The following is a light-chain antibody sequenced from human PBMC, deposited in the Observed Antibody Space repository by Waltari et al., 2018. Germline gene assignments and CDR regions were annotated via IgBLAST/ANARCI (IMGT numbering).Light chain of an antibody. CDR1: QSVSSY. Sequence: EIVLTQSPATLSLSPGERATLSCRASQSVSSYLAWYQQKPGQAPRLLIYDASNRATGIPARFSGSGSGTDFTLTISSLEPEDFAVYYCQQRSRWPRTFGQGTEVEIK. CDR2: DAS. J-gene: IGKJ1*01. CDR3: QQRSRWPRT. V-gene: IGKV3-11*01.